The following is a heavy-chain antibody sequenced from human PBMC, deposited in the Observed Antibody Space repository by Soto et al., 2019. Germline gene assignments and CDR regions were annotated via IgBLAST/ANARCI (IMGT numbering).Heavy chain of an antibody. CDR1: GGSFSGYY. J-gene: IGHJ4*02. D-gene: IGHD3-10*01. CDR3: ARALHRITMVRGVMGIDY. V-gene: IGHV4-34*01. CDR2: INHSGST. Sequence: SETLSLTCAVYGGSFSGYYWSWIRQPPGKGLEWIGEINHSGSTNYNPSLKSRVTISVDTSKNQFSLKLSSVTAADTAVYYCARALHRITMVRGVMGIDYWGQGTLVTVSS.